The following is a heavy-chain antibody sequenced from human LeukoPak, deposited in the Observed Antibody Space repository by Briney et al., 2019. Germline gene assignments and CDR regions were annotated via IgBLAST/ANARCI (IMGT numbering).Heavy chain of an antibody. D-gene: IGHD6-25*01. V-gene: IGHV4-59*01. CDR1: GGSITNYY. CDR2: IYYSGRT. Sequence: KPSETLSLTCTVSGGSITNYYWSWIRQPPGKGLEWIGYIYYSGRTNYNPSLKTRVTISVDASKNQFSLKLSSVTAADTAVYYCASGRGYHGGGIDYWGQGTLVTVSS. CDR3: ASGRGYHGGGIDY. J-gene: IGHJ4*02.